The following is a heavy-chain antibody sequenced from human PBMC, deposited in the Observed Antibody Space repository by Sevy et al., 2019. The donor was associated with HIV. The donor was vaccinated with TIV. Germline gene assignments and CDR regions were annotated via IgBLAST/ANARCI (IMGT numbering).Heavy chain of an antibody. CDR2: IGSTGPTI. V-gene: IGHV3-48*02. J-gene: IGHJ6*02. Sequence: GGSLRLSCVASGFTFSRYSMNWVRQAPGKGLEWVSNIGSTGPTIYYADSVKGRFTISRDSPKNTLYLQMNSLRDEDTAIYYCARGRKTTEEWLEELDYYYGLDVWGQGTTVTVSS. D-gene: IGHD2-8*01. CDR3: ARGRKTTEEWLEELDYYYGLDV. CDR1: GFTFSRYS.